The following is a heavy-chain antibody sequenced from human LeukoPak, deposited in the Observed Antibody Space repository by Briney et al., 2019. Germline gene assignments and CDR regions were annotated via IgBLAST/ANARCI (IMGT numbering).Heavy chain of an antibody. CDR3: ARDWPSEWQQLPDYDAVDI. V-gene: IGHV3-23*01. CDR1: GFTFSSYA. CDR2: FSASGGST. J-gene: IGHJ3*02. Sequence: PGGSLRLSCAACGFTFSSYAMSWVRQSPGKGLEWVSTFSASGGSTYYADSVKGRFTISRDNSKNTLYLQMNSLRAEDTAVYYCARDWPSEWQQLPDYDAVDIWGQGTMVTLSS. D-gene: IGHD6-13*01.